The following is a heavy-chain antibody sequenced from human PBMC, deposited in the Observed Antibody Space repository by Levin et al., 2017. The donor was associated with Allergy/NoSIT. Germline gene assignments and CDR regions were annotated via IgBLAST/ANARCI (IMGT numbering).Heavy chain of an antibody. J-gene: IGHJ4*02. CDR1: GFTFSDSC. D-gene: IGHD3-22*01. V-gene: IGHV3-11*05. CDR3: ARVVYDSSGTIYYFDY. Sequence: LKISCAASGFTFSDSCMSWIRQAPGKGLEWVSYISSSSSYTNYADSVKGRFTISRDNAKNSLYLQMNSLRAEDTAVYYCARVVYDSSGTIYYFDYWGQGTLVTVSS. CDR2: ISSSSSYT.